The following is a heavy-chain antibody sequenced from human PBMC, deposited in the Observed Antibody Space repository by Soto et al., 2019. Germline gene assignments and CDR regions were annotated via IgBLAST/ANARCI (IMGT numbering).Heavy chain of an antibody. CDR1: GYTFTSYA. Sequence: QVQLVQSGAEVKKPGASVKVPCKASGYTFTSYAMHWVRQAPGQRLEWMGWINAGNGNTKYSQKFQGRVTITRDTSASTAYMELSSLRSEDTAVYYCARGGYYYDSSGYWSFDYWGQGTLVTVSS. CDR3: ARGGYYYDSSGYWSFDY. J-gene: IGHJ4*02. CDR2: INAGNGNT. D-gene: IGHD3-22*01. V-gene: IGHV1-3*01.